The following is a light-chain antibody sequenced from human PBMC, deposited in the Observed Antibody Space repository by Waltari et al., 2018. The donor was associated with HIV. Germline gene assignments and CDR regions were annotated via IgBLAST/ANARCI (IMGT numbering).Light chain of an antibody. CDR3: QVWDSGLVV. CDR1: NIGGKN. CDR2: ANS. J-gene: IGLJ2*01. Sequence: SYELSQSLSTVSVALGQTAKITCGGNNIGGKNVHWYQQKPGQAPVVVIYANSNRSSGIPERFSGSNSGNKATLTISRAQAGDDADYYCQVWDSGLVVFGAGTKLTVL. V-gene: IGLV3-9*01.